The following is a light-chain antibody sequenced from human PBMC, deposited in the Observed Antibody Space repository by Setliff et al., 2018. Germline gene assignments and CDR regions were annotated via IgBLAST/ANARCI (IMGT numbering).Light chain of an antibody. CDR2: EVT. Sequence: PLSASGSPGQSVTISCTGTGGLVGGYNYVSWYQQHPGKAPRLIIYEVTKRPSGVPDRFSGSNSGNTASLTVSGLQAEDEADYYCTFYSGSNNFFFGSGTKV. J-gene: IGLJ1*01. CDR1: GGLVGGYNY. CDR3: TFYSGSNNFF. V-gene: IGLV2-8*01.